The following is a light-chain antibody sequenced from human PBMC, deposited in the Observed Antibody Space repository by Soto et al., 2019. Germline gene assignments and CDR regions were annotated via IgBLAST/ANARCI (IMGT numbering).Light chain of an antibody. CDR1: QGISSY. CDR3: QQYNNWPRT. V-gene: IGKV1-9*01. CDR2: AAS. Sequence: IQLTQSPSGLSASVGDRVTMTCRASQGISSYLAWYQQKPGKAPKLLFYAASTLQSGVPSRFSGSGSGTDFTLTISSLQPEDFAVYYCQQYNNWPRTFGQGTQREIK. J-gene: IGKJ5*01.